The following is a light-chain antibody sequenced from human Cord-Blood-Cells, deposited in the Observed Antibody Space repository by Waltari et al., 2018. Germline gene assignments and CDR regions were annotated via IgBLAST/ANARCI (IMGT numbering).Light chain of an antibody. V-gene: IGKV4-1*01. CDR1: QSVLYSSNNKNY. CDR3: QQYYSTPYT. J-gene: IGKJ2*01. Sequence: DIVMTQSPDSLAVSLGERATINCKSSQSVLYSSNNKNYLAWYQQKPGQPPKLLIYWASTRESGIPDRFSGSASGTDFTLAISSMQAEDVAVDYCQQYYSTPYTFGRGTKLEIK. CDR2: WAS.